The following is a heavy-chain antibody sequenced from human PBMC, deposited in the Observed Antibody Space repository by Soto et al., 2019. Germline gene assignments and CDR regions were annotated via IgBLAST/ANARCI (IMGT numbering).Heavy chain of an antibody. CDR3: ALSSGKLLWFGEPCSGSGFDP. Sequence: PSETLSLTCTVSGVSITSGTYYWGWIRQPPGKGLEWIGAIYYTGSTYYDPSLKSRVTIFVDTSKNQFSLKLTSVTAADTAVYYCALSSGKLLWFGEPCSGSGFDPRGQGTLVTVS. CDR1: GVSITSGTYY. D-gene: IGHD3-10*01. J-gene: IGHJ5*02. CDR2: IYYTGST. V-gene: IGHV4-39*01.